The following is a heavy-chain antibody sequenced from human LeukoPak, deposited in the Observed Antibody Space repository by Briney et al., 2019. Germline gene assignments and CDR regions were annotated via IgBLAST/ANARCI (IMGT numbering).Heavy chain of an antibody. CDR3: ARLYYDSSAYFPDY. Sequence: PSETLSLTCTVSGGSISSGDYYWSWIRQPPGKGLEWIGYIYYSGGTYYNPSLKSRVTISVDTSKNQFSLKLSSVTAADTAMYYCARLYYDSSAYFPDYWGQGTLVTVSS. D-gene: IGHD3-22*01. CDR1: GGSISSGDYY. J-gene: IGHJ4*02. CDR2: IYYSGGT. V-gene: IGHV4-30-4*01.